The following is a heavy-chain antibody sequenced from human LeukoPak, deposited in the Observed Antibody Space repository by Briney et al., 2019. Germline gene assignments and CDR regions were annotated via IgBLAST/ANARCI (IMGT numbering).Heavy chain of an antibody. D-gene: IGHD3-3*01. Sequence: GGSLRLSCAASGFTFSDYYMSWIRRAPGKGLEWVSYISNSCSTIYYADSVKGRFTISRDNAKNSLYLQMNSLRAEDTAVYYCARDRSVAFDFWSGYYTNHWGQGTQVTVSS. J-gene: IGHJ5*02. CDR1: GFTFSDYY. V-gene: IGHV3-11*01. CDR3: ARDRSVAFDFWSGYYTNH. CDR2: ISNSCSTI.